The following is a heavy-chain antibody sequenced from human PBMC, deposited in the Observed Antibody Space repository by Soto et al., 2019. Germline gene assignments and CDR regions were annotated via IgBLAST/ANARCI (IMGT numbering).Heavy chain of an antibody. J-gene: IGHJ3*02. CDR3: AGYPSPDAFDI. CDR1: GFTFSRYG. Sequence: GGSLRLSCEVSGFTFSRYGMHWFRQTPGKGLEWVAAIWGGGSSINYADSVKGRFTISRDNSKNTLYLQMNSLRAEDTAVCYCAGYPSPDAFDIWGQGTMVTVSS. CDR2: IWGGGSSI. V-gene: IGHV3-33*01.